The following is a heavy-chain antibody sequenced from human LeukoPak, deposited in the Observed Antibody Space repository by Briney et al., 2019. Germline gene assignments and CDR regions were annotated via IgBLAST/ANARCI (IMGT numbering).Heavy chain of an antibody. Sequence: SETLSLTCTVSGGSISSYYWSWIRQPPEKVLEWIGYIYYSGSTNYNPSLKRRVTISVETSKNEFSLKLSSVTVGDRGVYYCARASMYGDFSDAFDIWGEGTMVSVS. V-gene: IGHV4-59*01. CDR3: ARASMYGDFSDAFDI. CDR2: IYYSGST. J-gene: IGHJ3*02. CDR1: GGSISSYY. D-gene: IGHD4-17*01.